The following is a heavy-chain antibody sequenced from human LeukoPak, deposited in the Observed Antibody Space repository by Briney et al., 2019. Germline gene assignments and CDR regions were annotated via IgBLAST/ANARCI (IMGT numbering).Heavy chain of an antibody. J-gene: IGHJ4*02. D-gene: IGHD1-26*01. CDR1: GFTFDDYA. Sequence: PGGSLRLSCAASGFTFDDYAMHWVRQAPGKGLEWVSGISWNSGSIGYADSVKGRFTISRDNAKNSLYLQMNSLGAEDMALYYCAKDTGGSYTGNSYFDYWGQGTLVTVSS. CDR3: AKDTGGSYTGNSYFDY. V-gene: IGHV3-9*03. CDR2: ISWNSGSI.